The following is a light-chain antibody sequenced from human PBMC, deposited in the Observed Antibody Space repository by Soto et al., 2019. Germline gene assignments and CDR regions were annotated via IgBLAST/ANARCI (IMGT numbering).Light chain of an antibody. Sequence: QSVLTQPASVSGCPGQSVTISCTGPRSDIGDSNFISWYQHSPGKAPRLLIYEVNNRPSGVSKRFSGSKAGNTASLTISGLLDDDEADYFCASFRSGTILVFGSGTKVTVL. J-gene: IGLJ1*01. CDR3: ASFRSGTILV. V-gene: IGLV2-14*01. CDR2: EVN. CDR1: RSDIGDSNF.